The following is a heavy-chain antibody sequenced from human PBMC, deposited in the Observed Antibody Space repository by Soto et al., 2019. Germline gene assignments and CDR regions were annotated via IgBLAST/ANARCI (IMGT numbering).Heavy chain of an antibody. D-gene: IGHD1-1*01. Sequence: SETLSLTCAVYGGSFSDYHWSWIRQPPGKGLEWIGEINHSGSINYNPSLKSRVTISGDTSRNQFSLNLSSVTAADTAVYYCVTFVGARTVIQRSPRASWGQGTLVTVSS. CDR3: VTFVGARTVIQRSPRAS. CDR1: GGSFSDYH. V-gene: IGHV4-34*01. J-gene: IGHJ5*02. CDR2: INHSGSI.